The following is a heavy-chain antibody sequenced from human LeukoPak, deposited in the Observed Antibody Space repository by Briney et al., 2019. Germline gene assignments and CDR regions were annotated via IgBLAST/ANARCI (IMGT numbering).Heavy chain of an antibody. D-gene: IGHD1-26*01. V-gene: IGHV3-33*01. CDR2: IWFDGSNE. CDR1: GFTFNSYG. J-gene: IGHJ3*02. Sequence: GGSLRLSCVASGFTFNSYGMHWVRQAPGKGLEWVAVIWFDGSNEDYADSVKGRFTISRDNSRNTLYLQMNSLRAEDTALYYCARDGPSGTPNPAFDIWGQGTMVTVSS. CDR3: ARDGPSGTPNPAFDI.